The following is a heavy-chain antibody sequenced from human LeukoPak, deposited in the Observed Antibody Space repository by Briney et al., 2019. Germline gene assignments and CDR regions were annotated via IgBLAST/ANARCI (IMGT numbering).Heavy chain of an antibody. CDR3: AKVGEEDADYGGNTDAFDI. V-gene: IGHV3-30*18. Sequence: GRSLRLSCAASGFTFSSYGMHWVRQAPGKGLEWVAVISYDGSNKYYADSVKGRFTISRDNSKNTLYLQMNSLRAEDTAVYYCAKVGEEDADYGGNTDAFDIWGQGTMVTVSS. D-gene: IGHD4-23*01. CDR2: ISYDGSNK. J-gene: IGHJ3*02. CDR1: GFTFSSYG.